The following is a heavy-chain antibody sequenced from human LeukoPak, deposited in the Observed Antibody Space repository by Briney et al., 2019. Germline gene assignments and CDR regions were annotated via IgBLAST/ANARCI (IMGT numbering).Heavy chain of an antibody. Sequence: SETLSLTCTVSGGSISSYYWSWIRQPPGKGLEWIGYIYYSGSTNYNPSLKSRVTISVDTSKNQFSLKLSSVTAADTAVYYCARSGLIDYWGQGTLVTVSS. CDR2: IYYSGST. V-gene: IGHV4-59*01. CDR1: GGSISSYY. J-gene: IGHJ4*02. CDR3: ARSGLIDY.